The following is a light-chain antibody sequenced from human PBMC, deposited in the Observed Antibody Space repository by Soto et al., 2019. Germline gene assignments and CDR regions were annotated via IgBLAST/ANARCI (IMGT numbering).Light chain of an antibody. Sequence: EIVLTQSPGTLSLSPGERATLSCRASQSVNRFLAWFQQKPGQAPRLPIYGASNRATGIPDRFSGSGSETDFTLTITRLEPEDSAVYYCHHYVGSPWAFGQGTKVEIK. CDR1: QSVNRF. CDR3: HHYVGSPWA. J-gene: IGKJ1*01. CDR2: GAS. V-gene: IGKV3-20*01.